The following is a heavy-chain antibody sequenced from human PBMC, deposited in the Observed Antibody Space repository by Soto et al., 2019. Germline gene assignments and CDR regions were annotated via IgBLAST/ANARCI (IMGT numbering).Heavy chain of an antibody. Sequence: PSETLSLTCAVYGGSFSGYYWSWIRQPPGKGLEWIGEINHSGSTDYNPSLKSRVTISVDTSKNQFSLKLSSVTAADTAVYYCARGRLIVATTEKRNRGNWFDPWGQGTLVTVSS. CDR3: ARGRLIVATTEKRNRGNWFDP. V-gene: IGHV4-34*01. CDR1: GGSFSGYY. J-gene: IGHJ5*02. D-gene: IGHD5-12*01. CDR2: INHSGST.